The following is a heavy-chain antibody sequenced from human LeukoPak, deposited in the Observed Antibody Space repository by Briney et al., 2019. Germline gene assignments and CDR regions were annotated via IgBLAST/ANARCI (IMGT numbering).Heavy chain of an antibody. CDR1: GFTFDDYG. CDR3: TREVRYSYGPYYYYYYMDV. Sequence: GSLRLSCAASGFTFDDYGMNWVRQAPGKGLEWIGYIYYSGSTNYNPSLKSRVTISVDTSKNQFSLKLSSVTAADTAVYYCTREVRYSYGPYYYYYYMDVWGKGTTVTVSS. D-gene: IGHD5-18*01. J-gene: IGHJ6*03. V-gene: IGHV4-59*01. CDR2: IYYSGST.